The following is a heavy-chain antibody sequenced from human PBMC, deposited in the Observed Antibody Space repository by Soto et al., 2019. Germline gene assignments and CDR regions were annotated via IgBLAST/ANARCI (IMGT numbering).Heavy chain of an antibody. CDR2: ISGNGGST. J-gene: IGHJ4*02. CDR3: AKDKYSSGWYGN. CDR1: GFTFSSYA. V-gene: IGHV3-23*01. Sequence: EVQLLESGGGLVQPGGSLRLSCAASGFTFSSYAMSWVRQAPGKGLEWVSAISGNGGSTYYADSVKGRFTISRDNSKNTLYLQMNSLRAEDTAVYYCAKDKYSSGWYGNWGQGTLVTVSS. D-gene: IGHD6-19*01.